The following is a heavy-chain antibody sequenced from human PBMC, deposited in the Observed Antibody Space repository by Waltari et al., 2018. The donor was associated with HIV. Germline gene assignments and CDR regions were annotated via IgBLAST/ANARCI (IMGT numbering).Heavy chain of an antibody. D-gene: IGHD2-15*01. CDR2: IKSKTDGGTT. J-gene: IGHJ4*02. CDR1: GFTFSNAW. CDR3: VDSRAPEFDY. V-gene: IGHV3-15*01. Sequence: EVQLVESGGGLVKPGGSLRLSCAASGFTFSNAWMSWVRQAPAKGLEWVGRIKSKTDGGTTDYAAPVKGRFTISRDDSKNTLYLQMNSLKTEDTAVYYCVDSRAPEFDYWGQGTLVTVSS.